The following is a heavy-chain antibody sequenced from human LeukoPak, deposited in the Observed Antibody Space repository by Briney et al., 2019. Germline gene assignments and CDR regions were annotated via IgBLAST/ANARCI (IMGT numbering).Heavy chain of an antibody. D-gene: IGHD3-3*01. CDR3: ARNFGVVIRYYYYYMDV. J-gene: IGHJ6*03. V-gene: IGHV1-18*01. CDR1: GYTFTSYG. CDR2: ISAYNGNT. Sequence: ASVRVSCKTSGYTFTSYGISWVRQAPGQGLEWMGWISAYNGNTNYVQKFRGRVAMTTDTSTSTVYMDLRSLRSDDTAVYYCARNFGVVIRYYYYYMDVWGKGTTVTVSS.